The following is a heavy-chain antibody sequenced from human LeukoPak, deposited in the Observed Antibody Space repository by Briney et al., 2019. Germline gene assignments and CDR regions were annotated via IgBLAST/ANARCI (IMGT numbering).Heavy chain of an antibody. CDR3: ARDQIASAGPNDY. V-gene: IGHV4-4*02. CDR2: IYHHGST. J-gene: IGHJ4*02. CDR1: GGSISSGNW. Sequence: SGTLSLTCAVSGGSISSGNWWSWVRQPPGEGLEWIGEIYHHGSTNFNPSLASRVTISVDTSKNQFSLQLNSVTPEDTAVYFCARDQIASAGPNDYWGQGTLVTVSS. D-gene: IGHD6-13*01.